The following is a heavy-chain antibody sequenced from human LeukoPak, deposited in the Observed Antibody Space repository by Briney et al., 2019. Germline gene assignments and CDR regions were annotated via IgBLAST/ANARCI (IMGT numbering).Heavy chain of an antibody. Sequence: GGSLRLSCAASGFTFSNAWMSWVRQAPGKGLEWVGRIKSKTDGGTTDYAAPVKGRFTISRDDSKNTLYLQMNSLKTEDTAVYLCTSGGGYYDFWSGYHHFDYWGQGTLVTVSS. CDR1: GFTFSNAW. CDR3: TSGGGYYDFWSGYHHFDY. CDR2: IKSKTDGGTT. J-gene: IGHJ4*02. D-gene: IGHD3-3*01. V-gene: IGHV3-15*01.